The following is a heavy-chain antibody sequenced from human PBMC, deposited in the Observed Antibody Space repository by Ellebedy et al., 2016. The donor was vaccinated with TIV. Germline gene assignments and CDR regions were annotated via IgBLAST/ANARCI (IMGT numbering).Heavy chain of an antibody. Sequence: MPSETLSLTCSVSAGSISSFYWTWIRQPPGKAPEWIGYIYWTGTTKYNPSLGSRVTMSIDTSKSQFSLKLDSVTAADTAVYFCARVKWISGSVTFDPFTGYYPNWFDPWGQGILVTVSS. CDR3: ARVKWISGSVTFDPFTGYYPNWFDP. D-gene: IGHD3-9*01. CDR2: IYWTGTT. CDR1: AGSISSFY. J-gene: IGHJ5*02. V-gene: IGHV4-59*01.